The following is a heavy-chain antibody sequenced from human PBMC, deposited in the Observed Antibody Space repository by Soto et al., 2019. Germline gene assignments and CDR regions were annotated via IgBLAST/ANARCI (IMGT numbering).Heavy chain of an antibody. V-gene: IGHV1-69*01. D-gene: IGHD7-27*01. CDR1: GGTFNTYA. CDR3: ATSLTSVIDC. J-gene: IGHJ4*02. CDR2: ILPSFGTA. Sequence: QLQLVQSGAEVKTPGSSVKVSCEASGGTFNTYAISWVRQAPGQGLEWMGGILPSFGTAQYAQKFQDRVTITADGSTTTAYMELSSLKSEDTAVYYCATSLTSVIDCWGQGTLVIVSS.